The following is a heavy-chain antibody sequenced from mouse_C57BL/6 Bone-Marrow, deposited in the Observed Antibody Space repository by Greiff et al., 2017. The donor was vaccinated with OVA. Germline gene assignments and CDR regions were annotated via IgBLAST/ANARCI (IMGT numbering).Heavy chain of an antibody. CDR2: IDPSDSYT. CDR3: ARPGIYYYGSSDEDFDY. J-gene: IGHJ2*01. V-gene: IGHV1-50*01. CDR1: GYTFTSYW. D-gene: IGHD1-1*01. Sequence: VQLQQPGAELVKPGASVKLSCKASGYTFTSYWMQWVTQRPGQGLEWIGEIDPSDSYTNYNQKFTGKATLTVDTSSSTAYMQRSSLTSEDSAVYDGARPGIYYYGSSDEDFDYWGQGTTLTVSS.